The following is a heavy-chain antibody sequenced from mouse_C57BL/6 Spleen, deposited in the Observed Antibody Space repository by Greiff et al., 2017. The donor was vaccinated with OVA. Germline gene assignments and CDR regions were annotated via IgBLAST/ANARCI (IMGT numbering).Heavy chain of an antibody. CDR3: ARQGSATVVEGYYAMDY. V-gene: IGHV5-9*01. CDR1: GFTFSSYT. J-gene: IGHJ4*01. Sequence: DVKLVESGGGLVKPGGSLKLSCAASGFTFSSYTMSWVRQTPEKRLEWVATISGGGGNTYYPDSVKGRFTISRDNAKNTLYLQMSSLRSEDTALYYCARQGSATVVEGYYAMDYWGQGTSVTVSS. D-gene: IGHD1-1*01. CDR2: ISGGGGNT.